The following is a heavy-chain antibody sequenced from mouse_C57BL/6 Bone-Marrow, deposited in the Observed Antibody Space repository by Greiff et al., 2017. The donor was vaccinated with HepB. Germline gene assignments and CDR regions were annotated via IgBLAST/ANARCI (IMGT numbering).Heavy chain of an antibody. CDR1: GFTFSSYA. CDR3: ARPYYDYDGPDWYFDV. D-gene: IGHD2-4*01. J-gene: IGHJ1*03. V-gene: IGHV5-4*01. Sequence: EVQRVESGGGLVKPGGSLKLSCAASGFTFSSYAMSWVRQTPEKRLEWVATISDGGSYTYYPDNVKGRFTISRDNAKNNLYLQMSHLKSEDTAMYYCARPYYDYDGPDWYFDVWGTGTTVTVSS. CDR2: ISDGGSYT.